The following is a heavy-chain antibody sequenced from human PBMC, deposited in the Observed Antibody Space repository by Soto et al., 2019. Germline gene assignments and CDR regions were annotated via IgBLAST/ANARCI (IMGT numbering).Heavy chain of an antibody. V-gene: IGHV1-46*01. CDR1: GYTFTSYY. Sequence: ASVKVSCKASGYTFTSYYMHWVRQAPGQGLEWMGIINPSGGSTSYAQKFQGRVTMTRDTSTSTVYMELSSLRSEDTAVYYCARDREVLTIFGVVIINNWFDPWGQGTRVTVSS. J-gene: IGHJ5*02. D-gene: IGHD3-3*01. CDR2: INPSGGST. CDR3: ARDREVLTIFGVVIINNWFDP.